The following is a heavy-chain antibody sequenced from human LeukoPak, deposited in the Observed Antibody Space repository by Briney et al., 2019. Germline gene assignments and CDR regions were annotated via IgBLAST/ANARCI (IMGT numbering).Heavy chain of an antibody. V-gene: IGHV4-59*01. CDR3: ARMSSSWYWFDP. D-gene: IGHD6-13*01. CDR2: IFYSGGT. CDR1: GDSISGYY. J-gene: IGHJ5*02. Sequence: SETLSLTCSVSGDSISGYYWSWIRQPPGKGLQWIGYIFYSGGTNYNLSLKSRVTISVDTSKNQFSLKLSSVTAADTAVYYCARMSSSWYWFDPWAREPWPPSPQ.